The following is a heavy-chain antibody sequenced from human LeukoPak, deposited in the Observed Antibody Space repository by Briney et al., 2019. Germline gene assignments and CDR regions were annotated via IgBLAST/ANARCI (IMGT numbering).Heavy chain of an antibody. CDR1: GFTFSSYG. CDR2: IRYDGSNK. CDR3: AKDRASGWYGFHFDY. D-gene: IGHD6-19*01. Sequence: GGSLRLSCAASGFTFSSYGMHWVRQAPGKGLEWVAFIRYDGSNKYYADSVKGRFTISRDNSKNTLYLQMNSLRAEDTAVYYCAKDRASGWYGFHFDYWGQGTLVTVSS. J-gene: IGHJ4*02. V-gene: IGHV3-30*02.